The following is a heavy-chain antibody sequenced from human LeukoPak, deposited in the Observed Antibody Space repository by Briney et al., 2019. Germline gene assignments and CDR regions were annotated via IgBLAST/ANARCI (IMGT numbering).Heavy chain of an antibody. J-gene: IGHJ4*02. Sequence: GGSLRLSCAASRFIFSDYGMHWVRQAPGKGLECVVAIWYDRSNKYYADSMKGRFTISRDNSKNTLYLKMNSLRADDTAVYYCARRDGDNERGFDYWGQGTLVIVSS. CDR2: IWYDRSNK. V-gene: IGHV3-33*01. CDR3: ARRDGDNERGFDY. CDR1: RFIFSDYG. D-gene: IGHD4-23*01.